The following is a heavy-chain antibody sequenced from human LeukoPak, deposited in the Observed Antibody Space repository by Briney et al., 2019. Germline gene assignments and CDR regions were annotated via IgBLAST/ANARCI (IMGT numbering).Heavy chain of an antibody. CDR3: ARGDCSGGSCYSGWFDP. CDR2: MYYSGST. Sequence: SETLSLTCTVSGGSISSYYWSWIRQPPGKGLEWIGYMYYSGSTNYNPSLKSRVTISVDTSKNQFSLKLSSVTAADTAVYYCARGDCSGGSCYSGWFDPWGQGTLVTVSS. CDR1: GGSISSYY. J-gene: IGHJ5*02. V-gene: IGHV4-59*01. D-gene: IGHD2-15*01.